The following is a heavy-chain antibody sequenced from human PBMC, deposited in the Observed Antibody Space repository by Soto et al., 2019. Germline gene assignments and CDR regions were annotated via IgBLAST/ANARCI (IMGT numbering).Heavy chain of an antibody. J-gene: IGHJ4*02. CDR2: ISGSGGNT. D-gene: IGHD2-15*01. CDR1: GFTFSSYA. V-gene: IGHV3-23*01. Sequence: GGSLRLSCAASGFTFSSYALSWVRQTPGKSLEWVSAISGSGGNTYYADSVKGRFTISRDNSKTTLYLQMNSLRADDTAVYYCAKDQEVVAAVSHLDYWGQGTLLTVSS. CDR3: AKDQEVVAAVSHLDY.